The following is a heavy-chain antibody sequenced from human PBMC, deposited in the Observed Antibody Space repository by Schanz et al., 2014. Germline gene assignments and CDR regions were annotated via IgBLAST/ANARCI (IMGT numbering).Heavy chain of an antibody. J-gene: IGHJ4*02. V-gene: IGHV3-23*04. CDR1: GFTFSIYG. CDR3: AKGRTVWSGSDRKYYFDY. Sequence: EVQLVESGGGLVQPGGSLRLSCAASGFTFSIYGMSWVRQAPGKGLEWVSRMIGSGSSVFYADSVKGRYTISRDNSKNTLYLQMNSLRAEDTAIYYCAKGRTVWSGSDRKYYFDYWGQGTLVTVSS. CDR2: MIGSGSSV. D-gene: IGHD1-26*01.